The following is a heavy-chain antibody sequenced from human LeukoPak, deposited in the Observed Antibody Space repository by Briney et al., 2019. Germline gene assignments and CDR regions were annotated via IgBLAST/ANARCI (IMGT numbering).Heavy chain of an antibody. V-gene: IGHV4-34*01. CDR3: ARALPATAANFDH. CDR1: GGSFSGYY. D-gene: IGHD2-15*01. Sequence: SETLSLTCAVYGGSFSGYYWSWIRQPPGKGLEWIGEINHSGSTNYNPSLKSRVTISVDTSKNQFSLKLSSVTAADTAVYYCARALPATAANFDHWGQGTLVTVSS. J-gene: IGHJ4*02. CDR2: INHSGST.